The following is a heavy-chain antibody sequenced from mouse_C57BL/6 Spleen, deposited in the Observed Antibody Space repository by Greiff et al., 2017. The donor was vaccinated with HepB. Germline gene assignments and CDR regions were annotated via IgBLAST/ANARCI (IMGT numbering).Heavy chain of an antibody. Sequence: VQLQQPGAELVMPGASVKLSCKASGYTFTSYWMHWVKQRPGQGLEWIGEIDPSDSYTNYNQKFKGKSTLTVDKSSSTAYMQLSSLTSEDSAVYYCARHRGSSYDWYFDVWGTGTTVTVSS. CDR2: IDPSDSYT. V-gene: IGHV1-69*01. D-gene: IGHD1-1*01. CDR1: GYTFTSYW. J-gene: IGHJ1*03. CDR3: ARHRGSSYDWYFDV.